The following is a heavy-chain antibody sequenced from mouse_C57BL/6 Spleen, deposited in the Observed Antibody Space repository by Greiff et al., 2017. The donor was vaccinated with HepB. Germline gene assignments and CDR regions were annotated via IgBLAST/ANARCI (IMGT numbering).Heavy chain of an antibody. Sequence: VQLQQSGAELAKPGASVKLSCKASGYTFTSYWMHWVKQRPGQGLEWIGYINPSSGYTKYNQKFKDKATLTADKSSSTAYMQLSSLTYEVSAVCYCAGSNPWFAYWGQGTLVTVSA. CDR1: GYTFTSYW. CDR3: AGSNPWFAY. D-gene: IGHD1-1*01. J-gene: IGHJ3*01. V-gene: IGHV1-7*01. CDR2: INPSSGYT.